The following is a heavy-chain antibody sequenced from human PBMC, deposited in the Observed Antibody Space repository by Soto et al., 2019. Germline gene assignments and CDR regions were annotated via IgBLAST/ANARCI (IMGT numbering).Heavy chain of an antibody. J-gene: IGHJ6*03. V-gene: IGHV1-18*01. Sequence: QDQLVQSGAEVKKPGASVTVSCKASGYSFTNYGITWVRQAPGQGLEWMGWIRAFNGNTHYAQKLQGRVTMTTDGTTSTAYMELRSLRSEDTAVYYCARDRGVAPPVAGNTHYYYYMDVWGKGTTVIVSS. D-gene: IGHD6-19*01. CDR3: ARDRGVAPPVAGNTHYYYYMDV. CDR2: IRAFNGNT. CDR1: GYSFTNYG.